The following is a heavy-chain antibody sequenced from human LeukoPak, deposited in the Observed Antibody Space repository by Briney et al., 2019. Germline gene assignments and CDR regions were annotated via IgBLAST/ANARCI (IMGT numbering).Heavy chain of an antibody. D-gene: IGHD6-13*01. Sequence: GSLRLSCAASGFTFSSYAMHWVRQAPGKGLEWVAVISYDGSNKYYADSVKGRFTISRDNSKNTLYLQMNSLRAEDTAVYYCARDMYESVAAASHWGPYFDYWGQGTLVTVSS. V-gene: IGHV3-30*04. CDR3: ARDMYESVAAASHWGPYFDY. CDR2: ISYDGSNK. J-gene: IGHJ4*02. CDR1: GFTFSSYA.